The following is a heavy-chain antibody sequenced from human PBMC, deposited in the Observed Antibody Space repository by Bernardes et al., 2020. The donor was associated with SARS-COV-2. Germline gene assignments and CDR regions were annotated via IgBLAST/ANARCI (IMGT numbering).Heavy chain of an antibody. CDR3: GRGGIMITLGGVTPRSGVDY. V-gene: IGHV1-46*01. D-gene: IGHD3-16*01. Sequence: ASVKVSCKASGYTFTSYHIHWVRQAPGQGLEWMGIINPSGGSSIYAPKFRGRVTVTRDTSTSAVYMELSSLRSEDTAVYYCGRGGIMITLGGVTPRSGVDYWGQGTLVTVSS. J-gene: IGHJ4*02. CDR2: INPSGGSS. CDR1: GYTFTSYH.